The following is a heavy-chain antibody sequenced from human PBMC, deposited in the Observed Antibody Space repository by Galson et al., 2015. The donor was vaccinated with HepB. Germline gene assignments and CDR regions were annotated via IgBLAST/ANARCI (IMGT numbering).Heavy chain of an antibody. CDR1: GFTFKNSA. D-gene: IGHD3-22*01. V-gene: IGHV3-64*02. CDR3: ARTYYDSTGFSKNWYFDP. CDR2: ISRNGGST. J-gene: IGHJ2*01. Sequence: SLRLSCAASGFTFKNSAMHWVRQAPGQGLEYASTISRNGGSTYYADSVKGRFTISRDNSKNTLYLQMGSLRAEDMAVYYCARTYYDSTGFSKNWYFDPWGRGTLVTVSS.